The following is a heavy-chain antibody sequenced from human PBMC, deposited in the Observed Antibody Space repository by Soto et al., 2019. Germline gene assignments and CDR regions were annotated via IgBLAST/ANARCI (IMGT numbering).Heavy chain of an antibody. CDR3: ASSERGSSYMDV. Sequence: ASVKVSWKGSGYTFSGYYMHWVRHAPGQGLEWMGWINPNSGGTNYAQKFQGWVTMTRDTSISTAYMELSRLRSDDTAVYYCASSERGSSYMDVWGKGTTVPVSS. CDR1: GYTFSGYY. J-gene: IGHJ6*03. V-gene: IGHV1-2*04. CDR2: INPNSGGT.